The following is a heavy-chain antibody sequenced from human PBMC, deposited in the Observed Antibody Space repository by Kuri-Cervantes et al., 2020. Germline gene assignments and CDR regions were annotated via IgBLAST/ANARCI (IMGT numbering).Heavy chain of an antibody. CDR3: ARSNPVVPAAMIGVAFDY. CDR2: ISAYNGNT. V-gene: IGHV1-18*01. Sequence: ASVKVSCKASGYTFTSYGISWVRQAPGQGLEWMGWISAYNGNTNYAQKLQGRVTMTTDTSTSTAYMELRSLRSDDTAVYYCARSNPVVPAAMIGVAFDYGGQGTLVTVSS. CDR1: GYTFTSYG. D-gene: IGHD2-2*01. J-gene: IGHJ4*02.